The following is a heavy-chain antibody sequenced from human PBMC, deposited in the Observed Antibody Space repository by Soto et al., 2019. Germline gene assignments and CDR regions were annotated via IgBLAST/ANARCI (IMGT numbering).Heavy chain of an antibody. J-gene: IGHJ6*03. V-gene: IGHV3-21*02. CDR3: XRXXGWYFRSGYMDV. D-gene: IGHD3-10*02. CDR1: GFDFSSYS. Sequence: EVQLVESGGGLVKPGGSLRLSCAASGFDFSSYSMNWVRQAPGKGLEWVSSINEDSSYIYYAHSLRGRFTISRDXXXXXXXXXXXXXXXXXXXXXXXXRXXGWYFRSGYMDVWGDGATVTVSS. CDR2: INEDSSYI.